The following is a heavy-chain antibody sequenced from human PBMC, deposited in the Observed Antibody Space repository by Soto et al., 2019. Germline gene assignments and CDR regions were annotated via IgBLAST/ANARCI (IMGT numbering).Heavy chain of an antibody. V-gene: IGHV1-3*05. CDR2: INAGNGNT. CDR3: ARVSGYYLPDY. CDR1: GYTVTNYA. J-gene: IGHJ4*02. Sequence: QVQLVQSGAEEKKPGASVKVSCKASGYTVTNYAMHWVCQAPGQRLEWMGWINAGNGNTKYSQKFQGRVTITRDTSASTAYMELSSLRSEDTAVYYCARVSGYYLPDYWGQGTLVTVSS. D-gene: IGHD5-12*01.